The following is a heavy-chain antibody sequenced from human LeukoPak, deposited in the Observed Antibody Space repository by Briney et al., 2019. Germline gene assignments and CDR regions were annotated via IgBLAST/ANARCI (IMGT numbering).Heavy chain of an antibody. Sequence: ASVKVSCKVSGYTLTSYGFSWVRQAPGQGLEWMGWISGYNGNTNYAQNLQGRVTMTIDTSTSTAYMELRSLRSDDTAVYYCARDPAFRGAQMEYWGQGTLVTVSS. V-gene: IGHV1-18*01. J-gene: IGHJ4*02. D-gene: IGHD3-10*01. CDR1: GYTLTSYG. CDR2: ISGYNGNT. CDR3: ARDPAFRGAQMEY.